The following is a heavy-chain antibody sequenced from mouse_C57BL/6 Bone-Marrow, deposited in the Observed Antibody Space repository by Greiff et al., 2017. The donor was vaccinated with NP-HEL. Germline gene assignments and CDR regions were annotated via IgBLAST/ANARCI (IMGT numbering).Heavy chain of an antibody. J-gene: IGHJ3*01. V-gene: IGHV5-2*01. CDR3: AREGDWFAY. CDR2: INSDGGST. CDR1: EYEFPSHD. Sequence: EVQVVESGGGLVQPGESLKLSCESNEYEFPSHDMSWVRKTPEKRLELVAAINSDGGSTYYPDNVKGRFTISRDNAKNNLYLQMSHLKSEDTAMYYCAREGDWFAYWGQGTLVTVSA.